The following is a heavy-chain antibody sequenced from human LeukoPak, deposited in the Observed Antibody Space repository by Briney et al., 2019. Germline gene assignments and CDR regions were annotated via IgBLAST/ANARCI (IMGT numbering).Heavy chain of an antibody. V-gene: IGHV3-74*03. CDR3: ASLFLCYGCSSSSDSFNI. CDR2: ITSDGIST. Sequence: QSGGSLRLSCAASGFTFSGTWMHWVRQPPGKGLVWVARITSDGISTTYAESVKGRFTISRDNAKNTLYLQMNSLRAEDTALYYCASLFLCYGCSSSSDSFNIWGQGTMVTVSS. J-gene: IGHJ3*02. CDR1: GFTFSGTW. D-gene: IGHD6-6*01.